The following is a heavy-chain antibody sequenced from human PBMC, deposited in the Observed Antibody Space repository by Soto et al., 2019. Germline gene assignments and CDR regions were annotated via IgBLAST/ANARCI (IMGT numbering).Heavy chain of an antibody. CDR3: AKTPYSSSWYNIDY. CDR2: ISGSGGST. CDR1: GFTFSSYA. Sequence: GGSLRLSCAASGFTFSSYAMSWVRQAPGKGLEWVSAISGSGGSTYYADSVKGRFTISRDNSKNTLYLQMNSLRAEDTAVYYCAKTPYSSSWYNIDYWGQGTLVTVSS. V-gene: IGHV3-23*01. D-gene: IGHD6-13*01. J-gene: IGHJ4*02.